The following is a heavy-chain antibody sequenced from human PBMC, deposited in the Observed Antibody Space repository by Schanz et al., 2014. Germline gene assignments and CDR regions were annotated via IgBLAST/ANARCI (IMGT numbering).Heavy chain of an antibody. CDR2: IKEDGSQK. D-gene: IGHD6-13*01. Sequence: PLVEFGGGLVQPGGSLRLSCEASGFSFSVSWMNWVRQAPGKGLEWVATIKEDGSQKYYLDSVKGRFTISRDNAKNSLYLQMDALRAEDTAVYYCARDLRNSRPSYYDHWGQGTLVTVSS. V-gene: IGHV3-7*01. CDR3: ARDLRNSRPSYYDH. J-gene: IGHJ4*02. CDR1: GFSFSVSW.